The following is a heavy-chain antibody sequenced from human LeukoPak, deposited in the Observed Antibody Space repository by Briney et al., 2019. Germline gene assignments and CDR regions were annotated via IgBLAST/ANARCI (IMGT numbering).Heavy chain of an antibody. Sequence: TRGASLQISCKGSGSIFTSYWIGWGRQLPGKGLEWMGIIYPGDSDTRYSPAFQGQVTISAYKSISTVYLQWSSLKASDTAMYYCARRRIPGVMRHGFDIWGQGTMVTVSS. J-gene: IGHJ3*02. CDR2: IYPGDSDT. V-gene: IGHV5-51*01. CDR1: GSIFTSYW. D-gene: IGHD2-2*01. CDR3: ARRRIPGVMRHGFDI.